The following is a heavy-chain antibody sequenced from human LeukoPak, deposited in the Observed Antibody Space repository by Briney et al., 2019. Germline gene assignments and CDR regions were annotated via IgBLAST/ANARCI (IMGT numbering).Heavy chain of an antibody. CDR3: ARDRVAGCFDP. J-gene: IGHJ5*02. CDR2: IYDSRST. CDR1: GDSLSSSAYY. V-gene: IGHV4-31*03. D-gene: IGHD3-10*01. Sequence: SETLSLTCTVSGDSLSSSAYYWSWIRHHPGKGLEWIGYIYDSRSTYYNPSLKSRVTISVDTSKKLFSLRLNPVTPAHTAVYYWARDRVAGCFDPWGQGTLVTVSS.